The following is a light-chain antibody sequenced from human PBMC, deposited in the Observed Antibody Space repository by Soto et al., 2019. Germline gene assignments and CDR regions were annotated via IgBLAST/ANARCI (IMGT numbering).Light chain of an antibody. CDR3: QQYASPPRT. J-gene: IGKJ1*01. V-gene: IGKV3-20*01. Sequence: EIVLTQSPGTLSLSPGERATLSCRASGSLDGNYLAWYQQKPGQAPRLLNYGASTRATGIPDRFSGSGSGTDFTLTIKRLEPEDFAVYYCQQYASPPRTFGQGTKVDIK. CDR1: GSLDGNY. CDR2: GAS.